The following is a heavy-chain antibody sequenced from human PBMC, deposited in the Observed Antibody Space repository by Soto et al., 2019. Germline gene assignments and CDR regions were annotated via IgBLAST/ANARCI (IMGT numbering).Heavy chain of an antibody. D-gene: IGHD5-12*01. CDR1: RFTFSSYS. J-gene: IGHJ4*02. CDR2: ISSYSSST. Sequence: GGSLRLSCAAARFTFSSYSMNWVRQAPGKGLEWVSSISSYSSSTYYADSVKGRFTISRDNAKNSLYLQMNSLRAEDTAVYYCARQKGYSDFWGQGTLVTVSS. V-gene: IGHV3-48*01. CDR3: ARQKGYSDF.